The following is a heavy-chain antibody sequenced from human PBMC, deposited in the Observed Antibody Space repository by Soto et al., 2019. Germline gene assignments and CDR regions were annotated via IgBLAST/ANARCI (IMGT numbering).Heavy chain of an antibody. Sequence: PGESLKISCKGSGYSFSSYWIGWVRQMPGKGLEGMGGINHRDSDTRYSSSFQGQVTLTADKSISTAYLQWSSLKASDTAMYYCARRGYYYGMDVWGQGNTVPVSS. CDR1: GYSFSSYW. J-gene: IGHJ6*01. CDR3: ARRGYYYGMDV. CDR2: INHRDSDT. V-gene: IGHV5-51*01.